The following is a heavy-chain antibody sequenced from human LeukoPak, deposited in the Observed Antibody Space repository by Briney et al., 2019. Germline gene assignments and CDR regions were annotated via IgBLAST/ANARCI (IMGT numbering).Heavy chain of an antibody. CDR1: GYTFTSYD. D-gene: IGHD1-26*01. CDR2: MNPNSGNT. V-gene: IGHV1-8*01. J-gene: IGHJ4*02. Sequence: ASVKVSCKASGYTFTSYDINWVRQATGQGLEWMGWMNPNSGNTGYAQKFQGRVTMTRNTSISTAYMELCSLRSEDTAVYYCARGRRIVGATAQYYFDYWGQGTLVTVSS. CDR3: ARGRRIVGATAQYYFDY.